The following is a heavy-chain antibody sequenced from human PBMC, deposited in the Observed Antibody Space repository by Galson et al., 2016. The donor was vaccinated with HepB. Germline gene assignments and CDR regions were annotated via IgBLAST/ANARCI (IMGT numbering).Heavy chain of an antibody. Sequence: SLRLSCAASGLTFSSYWMSWVRQAPGKGLEWVANIRKDGSEKYYVDSVKGRFTISRDNAKNSLHLQMNSLRAEDTAVYYCASFSSWYSVFDYWGRGTLVTVSS. CDR3: ASFSSWYSVFDY. CDR2: IRKDGSEK. J-gene: IGHJ4*02. CDR1: GLTFSSYW. D-gene: IGHD6-13*01. V-gene: IGHV3-7*01.